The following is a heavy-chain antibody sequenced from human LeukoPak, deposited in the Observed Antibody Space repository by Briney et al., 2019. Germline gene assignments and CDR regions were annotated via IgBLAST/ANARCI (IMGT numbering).Heavy chain of an antibody. V-gene: IGHV3-7*03. Sequence: GGSLRISCAASGFTFNSYDMSWVRQAPGKGLEWVASINHNGNVNYYVDSVKGRFTISRDNAKNSLYLQMSNLRAEDTAVYFCARGGGLDVWGQGATVTVSS. CDR2: INHNGNVN. CDR3: ARGGGLDV. J-gene: IGHJ6*02. CDR1: GFTFNSYD. D-gene: IGHD3-16*01.